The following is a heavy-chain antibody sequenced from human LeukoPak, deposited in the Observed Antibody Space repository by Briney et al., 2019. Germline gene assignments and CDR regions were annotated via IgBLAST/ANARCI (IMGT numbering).Heavy chain of an antibody. D-gene: IGHD3-9*01. Sequence: SGGSLRPSCEATGFNFGDYSMAWVRQAPGKGLEWVGFIRSKIYGGTAEYAASVKGRFTMSRDDSKSIAYLQMSSLKTEDTAVYYCTREFFDLLTGNFNYFDYWGQGNLVTVSS. CDR3: TREFFDLLTGNFNYFDY. J-gene: IGHJ4*02. CDR2: IRSKIYGGTA. V-gene: IGHV3-49*04. CDR1: GFNFGDYS.